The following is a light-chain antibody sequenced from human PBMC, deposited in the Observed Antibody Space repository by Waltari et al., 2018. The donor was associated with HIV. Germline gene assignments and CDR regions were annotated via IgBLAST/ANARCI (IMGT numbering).Light chain of an antibody. CDR2: DVS. CDR1: NRDVGGYNY. Sequence: QSALTQPASVSGSPGQSIPISCTGTNRDVGGYNYVSWYQQYPGKAPKLMIYDVSNRPSGVSNRFSASKSGNTASLTISGLQAEDEADYYCSSYTSSSTVVFGGGTKLTVL. CDR3: SSYTSSSTVV. V-gene: IGLV2-14*01. J-gene: IGLJ2*01.